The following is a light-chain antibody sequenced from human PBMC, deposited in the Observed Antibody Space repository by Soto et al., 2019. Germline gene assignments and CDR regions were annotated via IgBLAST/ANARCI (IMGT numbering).Light chain of an antibody. CDR2: KAS. V-gene: IGKV1-5*03. CDR1: QSISIW. Sequence: DIQMTQSPSTLSASVGDRVTITCRASQSISIWLAWYQQKPGKAPNLLIYKASSLESGVPSKFSGSGSGTEFALTISSLQDDDFATYYCQQYINRWTFGQGTKVEIK. J-gene: IGKJ1*01. CDR3: QQYINRWT.